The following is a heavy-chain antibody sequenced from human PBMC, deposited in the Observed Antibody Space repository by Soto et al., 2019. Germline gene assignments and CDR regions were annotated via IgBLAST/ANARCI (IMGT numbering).Heavy chain of an antibody. CDR3: AGSSTSWGGGYYGMDV. V-gene: IGHV4-4*07. J-gene: IGHJ6*02. D-gene: IGHD2-2*01. CDR2: IYTSGST. CDR1: GGSISSYY. Sequence: SETLSLTCTVSGGSISSYYWSWIRQPAGKGLEWIGRIYTSGSTNYNPSLKSRVTMSVDTSKNQFSLKLSSVTAADTAVYYCAGSSTSWGGGYYGMDVWGQGTTVTVYS.